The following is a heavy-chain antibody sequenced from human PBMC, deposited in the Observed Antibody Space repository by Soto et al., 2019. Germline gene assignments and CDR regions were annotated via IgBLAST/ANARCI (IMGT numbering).Heavy chain of an antibody. CDR3: ARDLYYDSSGYYSPGAFDI. J-gene: IGHJ3*02. CDR2: INHSGST. Sequence: SETLFLTCAVYGGSFNGYYLSWVPQPPGEGVEWIGEINHSGSTNYNPSLKSRVTISVDTSKNQFSLKLSSVTAADTAVYYCARDLYYDSSGYYSPGAFDIWGQGTMVTVSS. CDR1: GGSFNGYY. V-gene: IGHV4-34*01. D-gene: IGHD3-22*01.